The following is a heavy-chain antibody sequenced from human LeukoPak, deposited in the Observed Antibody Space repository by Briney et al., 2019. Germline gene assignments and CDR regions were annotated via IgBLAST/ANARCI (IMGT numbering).Heavy chain of an antibody. CDR3: ARWDSGYPIDY. Sequence: GGSLRLSCAASGFTFSSYSMNWARQAPGKGLEWVSSISSSSSYIYYADSVKGRFTISRDNAKNSLYLQMNSLRAEDTAVYYCARWDSGYPIDYWGQGTLVTVSS. J-gene: IGHJ4*02. V-gene: IGHV3-21*01. CDR2: ISSSSSYI. CDR1: GFTFSSYS. D-gene: IGHD5-12*01.